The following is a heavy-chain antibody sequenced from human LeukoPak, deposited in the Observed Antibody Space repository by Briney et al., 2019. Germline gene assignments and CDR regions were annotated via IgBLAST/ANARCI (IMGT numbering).Heavy chain of an antibody. J-gene: IGHJ6*02. V-gene: IGHV5-51*01. CDR1: GYTFTTYW. CDR3: ARTMTYYYDSSGSYYYYGMDV. CDR2: IYPGDSDT. Sequence: GGSLKISCRGSGYTFTTYWIGWVRQMPGKGLEWMGIIYPGDSDTRYSPSFQGQVTISADKSISTAYLQWSSLKASDTAMYYCARTMTYYYDSSGSYYYYGMDVWGQGTTVTVSS. D-gene: IGHD3-22*01.